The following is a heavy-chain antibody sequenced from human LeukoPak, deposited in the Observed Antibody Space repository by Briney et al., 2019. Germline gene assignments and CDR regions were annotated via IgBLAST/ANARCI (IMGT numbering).Heavy chain of an antibody. CDR3: ARGGGDYDSSGYYYSHAFDI. CDR2: INHSGST. Sequence: SETLSLTCAVYGGSFSGYYWSWIRQPPGKGLEWIGEINHSGSTNYNPSLKSRVTISVDTSKNQFSLKLSSVTAADTAVYYCARGGGDYDSSGYYYSHAFDIWGQGTMVTVSS. J-gene: IGHJ3*02. D-gene: IGHD3-22*01. V-gene: IGHV4-34*01. CDR1: GGSFSGYY.